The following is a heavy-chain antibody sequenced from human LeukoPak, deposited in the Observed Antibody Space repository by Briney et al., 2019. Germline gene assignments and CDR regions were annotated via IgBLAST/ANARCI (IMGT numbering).Heavy chain of an antibody. Sequence: GASVKVSCKASGGTFSSYTISWVRQAPGQGLEWMGRIIPILGIANYAQKFQGRVTITADKSTSTAYMELSSLRSEDTAVYYCARDWAKGGCSSTSCYSKYNWFDPWGQGTLVTVSS. V-gene: IGHV1-69*04. D-gene: IGHD2-2*01. J-gene: IGHJ5*02. CDR1: GGTFSSYT. CDR3: ARDWAKGGCSSTSCYSKYNWFDP. CDR2: IIPILGIA.